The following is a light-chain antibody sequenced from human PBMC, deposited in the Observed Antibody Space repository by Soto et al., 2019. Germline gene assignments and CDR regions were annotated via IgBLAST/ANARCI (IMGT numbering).Light chain of an antibody. Sequence: DIQMTQSPSTLSGSVGDRVTITCRASQTISSWLAWYQQKPGKAPKRLIYTASNLQSGVPSRFSGSASGTEFTLTISSLQPEDFATYYCLQHNSYPLTFGGGTKVDIK. CDR2: TAS. V-gene: IGKV1-5*01. CDR3: LQHNSYPLT. J-gene: IGKJ4*01. CDR1: QTISSW.